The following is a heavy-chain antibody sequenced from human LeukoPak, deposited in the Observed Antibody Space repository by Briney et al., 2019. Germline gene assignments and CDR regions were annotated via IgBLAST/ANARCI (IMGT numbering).Heavy chain of an antibody. Sequence: GGSLRLSCAASGFTFSDYYMSWVRQAPGKGLEWVSYISGSGNSICYADSVKGRFTSSRDNAKNSLYLQMNSLRAEDTAVYYCARQDRNYGRGWQYYHMDVWGKGTTVTVSS. CDR1: GFTFSDYY. CDR3: ARQDRNYGRGWQYYHMDV. D-gene: IGHD4-11*01. V-gene: IGHV3-11*04. J-gene: IGHJ6*03. CDR2: ISGSGNSI.